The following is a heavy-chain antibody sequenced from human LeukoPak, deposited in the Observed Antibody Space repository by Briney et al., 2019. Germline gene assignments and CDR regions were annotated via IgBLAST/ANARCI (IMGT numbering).Heavy chain of an antibody. V-gene: IGHV1-18*01. D-gene: IGHD3-22*01. CDR3: ARLLEGGHYYDSSGYKNWFDP. CDR1: GYTFTSYG. CDR2: ISAYNGNT. J-gene: IGHJ5*02. Sequence: GASVKVSCKASGYTFTSYGISWVRQAPGQGLEWMGWISAYNGNTNCAQKLQGRVTMTTDTSTSTAYMELRSLRSDDAAVYYCARLLEGGHYYDSSGYKNWFDPWGQGTLVTVSS.